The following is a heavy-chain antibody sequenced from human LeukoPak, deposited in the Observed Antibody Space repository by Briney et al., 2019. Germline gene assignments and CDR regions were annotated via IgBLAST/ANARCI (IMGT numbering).Heavy chain of an antibody. CDR1: GGSISSSSYY. CDR2: IYYSGST. CDR3: ARGDAFDI. J-gene: IGHJ3*02. V-gene: IGHV4-39*07. Sequence: SETLSLTCTVSGGSISSSSYYWGWIRQPPGKGLEWIGSIYYSGSTYYNPSLKSRVTISVDTSKNQFSLKLSSVTAADTAVYYCARGDAFDIWGQGTMVTVSS.